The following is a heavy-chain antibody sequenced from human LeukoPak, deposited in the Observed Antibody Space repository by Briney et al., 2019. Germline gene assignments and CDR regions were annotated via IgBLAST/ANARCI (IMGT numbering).Heavy chain of an antibody. CDR3: ARVVAARPRVDY. CDR2: ISGSGGST. D-gene: IGHD6-6*01. J-gene: IGHJ4*02. V-gene: IGHV3-23*01. Sequence: SGGSLRLSCAASGFTFSSYAMSWVRKAPGKGLEWVSAISGSGGSTYYADSVKGRFTISRDNSKNTLYLQTNSLRAEDTAVYYCARVVAARPRVDYWGQGTLVTVSS. CDR1: GFTFSSYA.